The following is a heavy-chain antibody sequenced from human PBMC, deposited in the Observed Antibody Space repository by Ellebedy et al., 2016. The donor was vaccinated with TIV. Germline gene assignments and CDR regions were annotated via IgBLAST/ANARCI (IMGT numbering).Heavy chain of an antibody. CDR1: GGSISSYY. D-gene: IGHD3-16*01. Sequence: MPSETLSLTCTVSGGSISSYYWSWIRQPPGKGLEWIWYIYYSWSTNYNPSLKSRVTISLDTSKNQFSLIVTSVTAADTAVYYCARAPRVYGRNDYVVGKGFDIWGQGTMVTVSS. CDR3: ARAPRVYGRNDYVVGKGFDI. CDR2: IYYSWST. J-gene: IGHJ3*02. V-gene: IGHV4-59*01.